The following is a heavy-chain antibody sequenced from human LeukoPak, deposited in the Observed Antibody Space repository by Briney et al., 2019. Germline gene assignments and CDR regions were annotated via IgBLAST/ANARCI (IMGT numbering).Heavy chain of an antibody. CDR2: ISWNSGSI. CDR3: AKDTSGGVMYYFDY. CDR1: GFTFDYYA. J-gene: IGHJ4*02. D-gene: IGHD3-16*01. Sequence: GGSLRLSCAASGFTFDYYAMHWVRQAPGKGLEWVSGISWNSGSIGYADSVKGRFTISRDNAKNSLYLQMNSLGAEDTALYYCAKDTSGGVMYYFDYWGQGTLVTVSS. V-gene: IGHV3-9*01.